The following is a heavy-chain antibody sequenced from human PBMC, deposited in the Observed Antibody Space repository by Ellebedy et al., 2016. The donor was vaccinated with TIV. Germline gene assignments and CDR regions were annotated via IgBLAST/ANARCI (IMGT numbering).Heavy chain of an antibody. CDR3: ARDNWGSLDL. CDR2: NDYNNGGN. Sequence: MPGGSLRLSCTVSGVSISIYSWSWIRQPPGKGLEWIGYNDYNNGGNNYNPALKSRVTISVDMSKNQFSLKLRSVTAADTAVYFCARDNWGSLDLWGQGTLVTVSS. V-gene: IGHV4-59*01. CDR1: GVSISIYS. D-gene: IGHD3-16*01. J-gene: IGHJ5*02.